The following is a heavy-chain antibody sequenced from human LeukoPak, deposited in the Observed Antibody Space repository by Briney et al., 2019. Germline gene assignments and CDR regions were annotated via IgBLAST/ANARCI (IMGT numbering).Heavy chain of an antibody. CDR1: GFTFDDYA. V-gene: IGHV3-9*01. CDR2: ISWNSGSV. CDR3: AKDWGQLGDTNPFDF. J-gene: IGHJ4*02. D-gene: IGHD3-16*01. Sequence: PGGSLRLSCAASGFTFDDYAMHWVRQPPGKGLEWVSGISWNSGSVAYADSVKGRFTISRDNAKNSLYLQMNSLRPEDAALYFCAKDWGQLGDTNPFDFWGLGTLVTVSS.